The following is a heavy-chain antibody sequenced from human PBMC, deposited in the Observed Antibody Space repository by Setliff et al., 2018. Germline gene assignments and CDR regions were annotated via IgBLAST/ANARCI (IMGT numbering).Heavy chain of an antibody. Sequence: GGSLRLSCAASGFTFSTYRMHWVRQAPGKGLEWVSVIYTGGSTYYADSVKGRFTISRDNSKNTLYLQMNSLRPEDTAVYYCARTCSGSGCYAGLESWGQGTPVTVSS. D-gene: IGHD2-15*01. V-gene: IGHV3-NL1*01. J-gene: IGHJ4*02. CDR1: GFTFSTYR. CDR2: IYTGGST. CDR3: ARTCSGSGCYAGLES.